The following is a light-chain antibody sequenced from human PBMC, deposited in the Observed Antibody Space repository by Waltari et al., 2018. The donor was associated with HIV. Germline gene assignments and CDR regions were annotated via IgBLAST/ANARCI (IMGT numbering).Light chain of an antibody. CDR3: ASWDDSLGGYWI. CDR2: MND. V-gene: IGLV1-47*01. J-gene: IGLJ2*01. CDR1: TSNIGSHY. Sequence: QSVVTQPPSASGTLGQRVTIACSAGTSNIGSHYVYWYQHLPGTSPKLLIYMNDQRPSGVPDRISGSKSGTSASLAISGLRSEDEADYYCASWDDSLGGYWIFGGGTNLTVL.